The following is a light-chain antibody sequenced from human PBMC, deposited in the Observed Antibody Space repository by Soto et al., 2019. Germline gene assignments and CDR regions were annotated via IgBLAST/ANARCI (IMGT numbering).Light chain of an antibody. Sequence: SYVLTQAPSVSVAPGKTARVTCGGNNIGSKSVHWYQQKPGQAPVLGIYYDSDRHSGVPERFSGSNSGNMATLTVSRVEAGDEADYYCQVWDIGSGVAFGGGTKVTVL. CDR1: NIGSKS. V-gene: IGLV3-21*04. CDR2: YDS. J-gene: IGLJ2*01. CDR3: QVWDIGSGVA.